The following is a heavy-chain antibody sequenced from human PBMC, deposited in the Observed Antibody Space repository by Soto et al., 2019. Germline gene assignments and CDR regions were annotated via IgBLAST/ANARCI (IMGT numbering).Heavy chain of an antibody. CDR1: GFSFNSYG. D-gene: IGHD2-2*01. CDR3: ARDLWGGPAAFYY. V-gene: IGHV3-33*01. Sequence: QVQLVESGGGVVQPGRSLRLSCVASGFSFNSYGMHWVRQAPGKGLEWVAVIWYDGSNKYYADSVKGRFTISRDNSKNTLYLQMNSLRAEDTAVYYCARDLWGGPAAFYYWGQGTLVTVSS. CDR2: IWYDGSNK. J-gene: IGHJ4*02.